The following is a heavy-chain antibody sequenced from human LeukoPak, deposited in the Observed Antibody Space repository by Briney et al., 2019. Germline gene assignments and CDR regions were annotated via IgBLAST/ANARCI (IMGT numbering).Heavy chain of an antibody. CDR2: ISSSGRTM. CDR1: GFTFSSYE. CDR3: ARSGSYFRYYFDY. J-gene: IGHJ4*02. V-gene: IGHV3-48*03. Sequence: GGSLRLSCAASGFTFSSYEMNWVRQAPGKGLEWVSYISSSGRTMYYADSVKGRFTISRDNAKNSLHLQMNSLRAEDTAVYYCARSGSYFRYYFDYWGQGTLVTVSS. D-gene: IGHD1-26*01.